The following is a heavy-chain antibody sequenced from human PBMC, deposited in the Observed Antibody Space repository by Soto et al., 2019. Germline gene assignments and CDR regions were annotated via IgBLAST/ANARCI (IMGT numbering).Heavy chain of an antibody. CDR1: GGSFSGDY. CDR2: INHSGIT. J-gene: IGHJ5*02. CDR3: ARGASTERYFSPSGGAWFDP. D-gene: IGHD3-9*01. Sequence: SETMSLTCAVYGGSFSGDYWNWIRQSPGKGLEWIGEINHSGITNYNPSLKSRATIFVDTSKKQFTLQLTSVTAADTAVYYCARGASTERYFSPSGGAWFDPWGQGTLVTVSS. V-gene: IGHV4-34*01.